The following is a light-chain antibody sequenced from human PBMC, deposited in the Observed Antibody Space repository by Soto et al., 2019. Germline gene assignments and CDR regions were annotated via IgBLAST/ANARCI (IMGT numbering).Light chain of an antibody. CDR2: GAS. V-gene: IGKV3-20*01. Sequence: EIVLTQSPGTLSLSPGDRATLSCRASQSVRSNYLAWYQQKPGQAPRLLLYGASSRATGIADRFSGSGSGTDFTLTISRLEPEDFAVYYCQQYDTSLPLPFGGGTKVEIK. CDR3: QQYDTSLPLP. J-gene: IGKJ4*01. CDR1: QSVRSNY.